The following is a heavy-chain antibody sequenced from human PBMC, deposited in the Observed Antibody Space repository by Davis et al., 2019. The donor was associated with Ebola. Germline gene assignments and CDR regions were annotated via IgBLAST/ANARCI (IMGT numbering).Heavy chain of an antibody. CDR3: ASGVTPYYFDY. CDR1: GFTFSRYW. Sequence: PGGSLRLSCAASGFTFSRYWMHWVRQAPGKGLVWVSRINVDGSDTSYADSVKGRFTISRDNAKNTLYLQMNSLRAKDTAVYYCASGVTPYYFDYWGQGTLVTVSS. D-gene: IGHD2-15*01. CDR2: INVDGSDT. V-gene: IGHV3-74*01. J-gene: IGHJ4*02.